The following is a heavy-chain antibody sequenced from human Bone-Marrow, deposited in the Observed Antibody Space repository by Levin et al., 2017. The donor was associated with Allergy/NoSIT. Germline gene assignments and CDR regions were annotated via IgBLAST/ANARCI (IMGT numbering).Heavy chain of an antibody. CDR1: GFTFSSYG. CDR2: ISYDGSNK. Sequence: GESLKISCAASGFTFSSYGMHWVRQAPGKGLEWVAVISYDGSNKYYADSVKGRFTISRDNSKNTLYLQMNSLRAEDTAVYYCAKSRDSYYYYYGMDVWGQGTTVTVSS. J-gene: IGHJ6*02. V-gene: IGHV3-30*18. CDR3: AKSRDSYYYYYGMDV.